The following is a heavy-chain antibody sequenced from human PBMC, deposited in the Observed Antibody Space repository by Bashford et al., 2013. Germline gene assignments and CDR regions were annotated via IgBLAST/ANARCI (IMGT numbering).Heavy chain of an antibody. D-gene: IGHD5-12*01. CDR2: INPNSGGT. CDR3: ARVAIVATPVGYYYYGMDV. V-gene: IGHV1-2*02. J-gene: IGHJ6*02. CDR1: GYTFTGYY. Sequence: ASVKVSCKASGYTFTGYYMHWVRQAPGQGLEWMGWINPNSGGTNYAQKFQGRVTMTRDTSISTAYMELSRLRSDDTAVYYCARVAIVATPVGYYYYGMDVWGQGTTVTVSS.